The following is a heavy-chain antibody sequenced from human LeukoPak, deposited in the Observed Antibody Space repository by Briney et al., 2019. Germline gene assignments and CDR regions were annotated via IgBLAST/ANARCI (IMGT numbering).Heavy chain of an antibody. CDR2: ISSSSSYI. Sequence: GGSLRLSCAASGFTFSSYSMNWVRQAPGKGLEWVSSISSSSSYIYYADSVKGRFTISRDNAKNSLYLQMNSLRAEDTAVYYCARDGHCSSTSCYDHYYYGMDVWGQGTTVTVSS. CDR3: ARDGHCSSTSCYDHYYYGMDV. J-gene: IGHJ6*02. V-gene: IGHV3-21*01. D-gene: IGHD2-2*01. CDR1: GFTFSSYS.